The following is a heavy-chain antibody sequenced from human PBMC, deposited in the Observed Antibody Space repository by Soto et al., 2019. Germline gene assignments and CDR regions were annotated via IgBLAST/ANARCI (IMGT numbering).Heavy chain of an antibody. J-gene: IGHJ5*02. Sequence: GGSLRLSCAASGFTFSNAWMNWVRQAPGKGLEWVGRIKSKTDGGTTDYAAPVKGRFTISRDDSKNTLYLQMNSLKTEDTAVYYCTTDYGSSPGDFDPWGQGTLVTVSS. CDR3: TTDYGSSPGDFDP. CDR2: IKSKTDGGTT. D-gene: IGHD6-6*01. V-gene: IGHV3-15*07. CDR1: GFTFSNAW.